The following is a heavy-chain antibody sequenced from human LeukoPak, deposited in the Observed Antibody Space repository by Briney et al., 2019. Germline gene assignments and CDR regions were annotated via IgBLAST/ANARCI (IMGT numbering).Heavy chain of an antibody. Sequence: GESLKISCKGSGYSFTSYWIGWVRQMPGKGLEWMEIIYPGDSDTRYSPSFQGQVTISADKSISTAYLQWSSLKASDTAIYYCARRCPIFGVAKNNPKDNWFDPWGQGTLVTVSS. CDR3: ARRCPIFGVAKNNPKDNWFDP. V-gene: IGHV5-51*01. D-gene: IGHD3-3*01. J-gene: IGHJ5*02. CDR2: IYPGDSDT. CDR1: GYSFTSYW.